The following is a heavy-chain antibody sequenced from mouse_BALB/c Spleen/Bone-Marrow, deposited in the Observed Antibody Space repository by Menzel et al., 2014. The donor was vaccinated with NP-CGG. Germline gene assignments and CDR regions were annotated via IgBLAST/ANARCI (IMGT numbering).Heavy chain of an antibody. CDR1: GYTFTSYY. CDR3: TRSYYGNYFDV. D-gene: IGHD2-1*01. CDR2: INPSNGGT. V-gene: IGHV1S81*02. J-gene: IGHJ1*01. Sequence: VHLQQPGAELVKPGASVKLSCKASGYTFTSYYMYWVKQRPGQGLEWIGEINPSNGGTNFNEKFKSKATLTVDKSSSTAYMQLSSLTSEDSAVYYCTRSYYGNYFDVWGAGTTVTVSS.